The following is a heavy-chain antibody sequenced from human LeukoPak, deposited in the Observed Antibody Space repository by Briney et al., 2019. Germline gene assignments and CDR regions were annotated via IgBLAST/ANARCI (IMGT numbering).Heavy chain of an antibody. V-gene: IGHV3-23*01. J-gene: IGHJ4*02. Sequence: GGSLRLSCAASGFTFSSYAMSWVRRAPGKGLEWVSAISGSGGSTYYADSVKGRFTISRDNSKNTLYLQMNSLRAEDTAVYYCAKDLYYYDSSGYPAFDYWGQGTLVTVSS. CDR3: AKDLYYYDSSGYPAFDY. CDR2: ISGSGGST. D-gene: IGHD3-22*01. CDR1: GFTFSSYA.